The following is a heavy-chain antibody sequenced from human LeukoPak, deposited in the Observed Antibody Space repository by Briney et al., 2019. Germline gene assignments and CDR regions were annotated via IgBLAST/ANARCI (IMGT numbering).Heavy chain of an antibody. Sequence: SETLSLTCNVSGGSINKYYWSWIRQPPGKGLEWIGYMYYSGSTNYNPSLTSRVTISIDTSKNQISPKLTSVTAADTAVYYCARSGYYDSGVYKWWFDPWGQGTLVTVSS. CDR2: MYYSGST. CDR1: GGSINKYY. J-gene: IGHJ5*02. CDR3: ARSGYYDSGVYKWWFDP. D-gene: IGHD3-22*01. V-gene: IGHV4-59*01.